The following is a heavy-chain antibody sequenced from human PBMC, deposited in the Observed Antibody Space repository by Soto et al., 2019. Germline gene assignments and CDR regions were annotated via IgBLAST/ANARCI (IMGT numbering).Heavy chain of an antibody. CDR2: INPNSGGT. Sequence: ASVEVSCKASGYTFTGYYIHWVRQAPGQGLEWMGWINPNSGGTNYAQKFQGRVTMTRDTSISTAYMELSRLRSDDTAVYYCARYYDILDYWGQGTMVTVSS. V-gene: IGHV1-2*02. J-gene: IGHJ4*02. D-gene: IGHD3-9*01. CDR1: GYTFTGYY. CDR3: ARYYDILDY.